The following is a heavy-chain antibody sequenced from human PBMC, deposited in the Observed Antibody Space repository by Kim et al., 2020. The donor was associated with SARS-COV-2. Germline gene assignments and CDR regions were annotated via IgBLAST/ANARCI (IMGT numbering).Heavy chain of an antibody. CDR1: GYTFTSYG. V-gene: IGHV1-18*01. CDR3: ARDLGSGWSYYYYYGMDV. Sequence: ASVKVSCKASGYTFTSYGISWVRQAPGQGLEWMGWISAYNGNTNYAQKLQGRVTMTTDTSTSTAYMELRSPRSDDTAVYYCARDLGSGWSYYYYYGMDVWGQGTTVTVSS. D-gene: IGHD6-19*01. CDR2: ISAYNGNT. J-gene: IGHJ6*02.